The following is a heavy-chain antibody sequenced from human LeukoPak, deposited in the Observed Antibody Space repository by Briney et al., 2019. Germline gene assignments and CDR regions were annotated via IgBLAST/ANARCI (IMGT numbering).Heavy chain of an antibody. CDR3: ASSLRSLKLDY. Sequence: SETLSLTCAVYGGSFSGYYWSWIRQPPGKGLEWIGEINHSGSTNYNPSLKSRVTISVDTSKNQFSLKLSSVTAADTAVYYCASSLRSLKLDYWGQGTLVTVSS. V-gene: IGHV4-34*01. CDR1: GGSFSGYY. CDR2: INHSGST. J-gene: IGHJ4*02. D-gene: IGHD3-3*01.